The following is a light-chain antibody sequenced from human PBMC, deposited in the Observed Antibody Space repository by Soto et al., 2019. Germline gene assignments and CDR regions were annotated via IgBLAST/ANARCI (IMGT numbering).Light chain of an antibody. CDR2: GAS. J-gene: IGKJ1*01. Sequence: EIVLTQSPGTLSLFPGEGATLSCRASQNVNSRNLAWYQQKGGQAPRLLIYGASSRATGIPDRISGSGSGTDFTLTISRLEPEDFAVYYCLQYDTSPWTFGQGTKVEI. CDR1: QNVNSRN. V-gene: IGKV3-20*01. CDR3: LQYDTSPWT.